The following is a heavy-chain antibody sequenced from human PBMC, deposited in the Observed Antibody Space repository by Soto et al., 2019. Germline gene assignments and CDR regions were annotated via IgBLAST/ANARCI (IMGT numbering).Heavy chain of an antibody. Sequence: HPGGSLRLSCAASGFTFSNYAMSWVRQAPGKGLEWVSGISGSGGSTDYADSVKGRFTISRDNSKNTLDLQMNSLRDYDTAVYYCAKGHLAATGQNRFDTWGQGARGTVSS. CDR2: ISGSGGST. CDR3: AKGHLAATGQNRFDT. D-gene: IGHD6-13*01. V-gene: IGHV3-23*01. CDR1: GFTFSNYA. J-gene: IGHJ5*02.